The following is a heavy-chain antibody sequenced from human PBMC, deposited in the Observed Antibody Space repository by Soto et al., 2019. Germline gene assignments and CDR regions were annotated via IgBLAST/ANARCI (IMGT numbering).Heavy chain of an antibody. V-gene: IGHV3-23*01. Sequence: GGSLRLSCAASGFTFSSYAMSWVRQAPGKGLEWVSAISGSGGSTYYADSVKGRFTISRDNSKNTLYLQMNSLRAEDTAVYYCAKRGSSIFGVVRDAFDIWGQGTMVTVSS. J-gene: IGHJ3*02. CDR2: ISGSGGST. D-gene: IGHD3-3*01. CDR3: AKRGSSIFGVVRDAFDI. CDR1: GFTFSSYA.